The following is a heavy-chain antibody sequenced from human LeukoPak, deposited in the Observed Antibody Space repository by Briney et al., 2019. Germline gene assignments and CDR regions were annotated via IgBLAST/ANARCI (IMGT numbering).Heavy chain of an antibody. Sequence: GGSLRLSCVASEFTFSSYGMHWVRQAPGEGLEWVAFIRYDGSNKYYADSVKGRFTISRDNSKNTLFLQMDSLRVEDTAVYYCAKERVRYCSGGSCYSDPIYDYWGQGTLVTVSS. CDR1: EFTFSSYG. CDR3: AKERVRYCSGGSCYSDPIYDY. CDR2: IRYDGSNK. J-gene: IGHJ4*02. V-gene: IGHV3-30*02. D-gene: IGHD2-15*01.